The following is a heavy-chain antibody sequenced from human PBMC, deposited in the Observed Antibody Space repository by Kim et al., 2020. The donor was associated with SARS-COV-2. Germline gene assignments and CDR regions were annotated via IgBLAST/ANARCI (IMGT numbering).Heavy chain of an antibody. J-gene: IGHJ4*02. CDR3: VGHRSTSA. D-gene: IGHD6-6*01. CDR2: INGSGRDR. CDR1: GFTFSGNA. Sequence: GGSLRLSCAASGFTFSGNAMTWVRQAPGKGLEWVSDINGSGRDRYYADSVKGRFTVFRDNSKNSLYLQMNSLRVDDTAVYYCVGHRSTSAWGQGTLVTVSS. V-gene: IGHV3-23*01.